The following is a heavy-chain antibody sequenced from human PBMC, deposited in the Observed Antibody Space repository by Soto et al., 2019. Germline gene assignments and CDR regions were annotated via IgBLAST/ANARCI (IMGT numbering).Heavy chain of an antibody. D-gene: IGHD2-15*01. Sequence: PSETLSLTCTVSGGSISSYYWSWNRQPPGKGLQWIGYIYYSGSTNYNPSLESRVTISVDTSKNQFSLNLSSVTAADTAVYYCARVMSDCSGGSCYFDAFDIWGQGTMVTVSS. CDR3: ARVMSDCSGGSCYFDAFDI. J-gene: IGHJ3*02. V-gene: IGHV4-59*01. CDR1: GGSISSYY. CDR2: IYYSGST.